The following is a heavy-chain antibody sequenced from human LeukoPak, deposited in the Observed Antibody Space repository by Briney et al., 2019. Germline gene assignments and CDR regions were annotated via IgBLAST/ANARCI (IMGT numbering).Heavy chain of an antibody. CDR2: IYYSGST. CDR1: GGSISSSSYH. V-gene: IGHV4-39*01. J-gene: IGHJ5*02. D-gene: IGHD3-3*01. CDR3: ARLANNYDFWSGYRYNWFDP. Sequence: PSETLSLTCTVSGGSISSSSYHWGWIRQPPGKGLEWIGSIYYSGSTYYNPSLKSRVTISVDTSKNQFSLKLSSVTAADTAVYYCARLANNYDFWSGYRYNWFDPWGQGTLVTVSS.